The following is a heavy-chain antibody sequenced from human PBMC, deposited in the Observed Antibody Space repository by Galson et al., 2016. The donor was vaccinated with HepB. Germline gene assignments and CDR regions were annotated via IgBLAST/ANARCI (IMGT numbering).Heavy chain of an antibody. Sequence: SVKVSCKASGYSFTRNAIHWVRQAPGQRLEWMGWIHAGNGNTKYSQKFQGRVTITRETSASTGYMALSRLRSEDTAVYYCARDTYTSGYGWVDYWGQGTLVTVSS. V-gene: IGHV1-3*01. CDR3: ARDTYTSGYGWVDY. CDR1: GYSFTRNA. J-gene: IGHJ4*02. D-gene: IGHD5-18*01. CDR2: IHAGNGNT.